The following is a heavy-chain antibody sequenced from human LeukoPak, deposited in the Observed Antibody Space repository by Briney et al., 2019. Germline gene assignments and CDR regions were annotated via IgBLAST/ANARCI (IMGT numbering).Heavy chain of an antibody. CDR1: GGSFSGYY. Sequence: SETLSLTCAVYGGSFSGYYWSWIRQPPGKGLEWIGYIYYSGSTNHNPSLKSRVTISVDTSKNQFSLTLSSVTAADTAVYYCARAVPAITMVRGGYAFDIWGRGTMVTVSS. CDR2: IYYSGST. V-gene: IGHV4-59*01. CDR3: ARAVPAITMVRGGYAFDI. D-gene: IGHD3-10*01. J-gene: IGHJ3*02.